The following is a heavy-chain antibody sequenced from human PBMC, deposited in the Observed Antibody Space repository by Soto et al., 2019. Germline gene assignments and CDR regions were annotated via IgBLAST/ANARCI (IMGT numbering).Heavy chain of an antibody. Sequence: GGSLRLSCAASGFTFSSYAMHWVRQAPGKGLEWVAVISYDGSNKYYADSVKGRFTISRDNSKNTLYLQMNSLRAEDTAVYYCARDLRLWPAYYYGMDVWGQGTTVTAP. J-gene: IGHJ6*02. V-gene: IGHV3-30-3*01. CDR1: GFTFSSYA. D-gene: IGHD5-18*01. CDR2: ISYDGSNK. CDR3: ARDLRLWPAYYYGMDV.